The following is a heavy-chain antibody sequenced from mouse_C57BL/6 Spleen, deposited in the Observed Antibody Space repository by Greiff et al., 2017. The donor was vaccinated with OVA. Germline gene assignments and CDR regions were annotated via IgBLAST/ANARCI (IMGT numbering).Heavy chain of an antibody. V-gene: IGHV5S21*01. J-gene: IGHJ4*01. CDR2: ISSGGDYI. CDR3: TRGDYDRDRYAMDY. CDR1: GFTFSSYA. Sequence: EVKLVESGEGLVKPGGSLKLSCAASGFTFSSYAMSWVRQTPEKRLEWVAYISSGGDYIYYADTVKGRFTISRDNARNTLYLQMSSLKSEDTAMYYCTRGDYDRDRYAMDYWGQGTSVTVSS. D-gene: IGHD2-4*01.